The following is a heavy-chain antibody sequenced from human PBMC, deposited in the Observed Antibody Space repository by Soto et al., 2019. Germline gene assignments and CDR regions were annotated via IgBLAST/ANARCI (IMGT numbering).Heavy chain of an antibody. CDR2: IIPIFGTA. Sequence: ASVKVSCKASGGTFSSYAISWVRQAPGQGLEWMGGIIPIFGTANYAQKFQGRVTITADESTSTAYMGLSSLRSEDTAVYYCARDVENYGDYGVGAFDIWGQGTMVTVSS. D-gene: IGHD4-17*01. J-gene: IGHJ3*02. V-gene: IGHV1-69*13. CDR1: GGTFSSYA. CDR3: ARDVENYGDYGVGAFDI.